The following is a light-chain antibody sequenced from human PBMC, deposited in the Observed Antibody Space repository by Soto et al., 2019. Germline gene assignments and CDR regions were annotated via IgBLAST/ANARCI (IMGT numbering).Light chain of an antibody. Sequence: EIVLTQSPGTLSLSPGERATLSCRASQSVSSNFLAWYQQKPGQAPRLLIYGASSRATGIPDRFSGRGSGTDFSLTISRLEPEDFAVYYCQQYGGSPQWTCGQGTRVEIK. CDR1: QSVSSNF. J-gene: IGKJ1*01. CDR2: GAS. V-gene: IGKV3-20*01. CDR3: QQYGGSPQWT.